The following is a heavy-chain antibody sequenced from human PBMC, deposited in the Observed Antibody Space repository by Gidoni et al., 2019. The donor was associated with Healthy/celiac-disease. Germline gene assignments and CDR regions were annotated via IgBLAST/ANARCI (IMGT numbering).Heavy chain of an antibody. Sequence: EVQLVESGGGLVQPGGSLRLSCAASGFTFSSYEMNWVRQAPGKGLEWVSYISSSGSTIYYADSVKGRFTISRDNAKNSLYLQMNSLRAEDTAVYYCARVSRYYGSGSYCLDYWGQGTLVTVSS. V-gene: IGHV3-48*03. CDR1: GFTFSSYE. CDR3: ARVSRYYGSGSYCLDY. J-gene: IGHJ4*02. D-gene: IGHD3-10*01. CDR2: ISSSGSTI.